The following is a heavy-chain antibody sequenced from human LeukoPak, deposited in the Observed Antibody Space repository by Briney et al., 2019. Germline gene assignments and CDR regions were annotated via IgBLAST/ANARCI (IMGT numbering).Heavy chain of an antibody. V-gene: IGHV3-33*01. D-gene: IGHD1-26*01. CDR1: GFSLSDHA. CDR3: ARSGGLYYVLDN. CDR2: IWGDGVKQ. J-gene: IGHJ4*02. Sequence: GGSLRLSCAASGFSLSDHAMPSGRQAPGKGLEWVALIWGDGVKQYYAGSVRGRFTITRDNSKNTLVLQMSSLRAEDTAVYYCARSGGLYYVLDNWGQGTLVTVSS.